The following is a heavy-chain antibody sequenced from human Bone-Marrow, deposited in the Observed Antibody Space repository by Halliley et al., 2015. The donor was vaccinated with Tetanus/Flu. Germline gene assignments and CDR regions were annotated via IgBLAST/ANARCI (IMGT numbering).Heavy chain of an antibody. D-gene: IGHD6-19*01. CDR2: NNPGASDP. V-gene: IGHV5-51*01. J-gene: IGHJ4*02. Sequence: GSNNPGASDPRYSPTFQGQVTISADKSNSTAYLQWSSLKASDTATYYCARRGQYSSGWYDYWGQGTPVTVSS. CDR3: ARRGQYSSGWYDY.